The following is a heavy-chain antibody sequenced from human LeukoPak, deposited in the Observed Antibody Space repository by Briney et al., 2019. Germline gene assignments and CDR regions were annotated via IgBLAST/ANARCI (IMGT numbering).Heavy chain of an antibody. CDR3: ARDRNSGYDYSY. D-gene: IGHD5-12*01. CDR1: GFTFSSYA. Sequence: GRSLRLSCAASGFTFSSYAMYWVRQAPGKGLEWVAFISYDGSNKYYADSVKGRFTISRDNSKNTLYLQMNSLRAEDTAVYYCARDRNSGYDYSYWGQGTLVTVSS. J-gene: IGHJ4*02. CDR2: ISYDGSNK. V-gene: IGHV3-30-3*01.